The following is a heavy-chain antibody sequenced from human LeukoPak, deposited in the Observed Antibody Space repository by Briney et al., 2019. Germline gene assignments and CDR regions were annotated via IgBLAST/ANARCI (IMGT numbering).Heavy chain of an antibody. Sequence: PGGSLRLSCAASGFTFSSYAMSWVRQAPGKGLEWVSAISGSGGSTYYADSVKGRFTISRDNSKNTLYLQMNSLRAEDTAVYYCAKLGEGDYYYYYYGMDVWGQGTTVTVSS. J-gene: IGHJ6*02. CDR1: GFTFSSYA. D-gene: IGHD2-21*02. CDR2: ISGSGGST. CDR3: AKLGEGDYYYYYYGMDV. V-gene: IGHV3-23*01.